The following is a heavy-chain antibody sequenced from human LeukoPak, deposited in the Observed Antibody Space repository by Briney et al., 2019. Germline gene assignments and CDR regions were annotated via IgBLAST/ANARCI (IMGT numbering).Heavy chain of an antibody. Sequence: GSLRLSCAASGFSFTYAWMSWVRQAPGKGLEWIGYIYYSGSTNYNPSLKSRVTISVDTSKNQFSLKLSSVTAADTAVYYCARRAASYYGMDAWGQGTTVTVSS. CDR1: GFSFTYAW. CDR2: IYYSGST. V-gene: IGHV4-59*12. J-gene: IGHJ6*02. D-gene: IGHD6-13*01. CDR3: ARRAASYYGMDA.